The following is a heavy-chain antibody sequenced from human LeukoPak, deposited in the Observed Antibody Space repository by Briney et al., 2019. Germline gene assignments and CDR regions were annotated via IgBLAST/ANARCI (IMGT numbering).Heavy chain of an antibody. V-gene: IGHV4-61*02. Sequence: PSQTLSLTCTVSGGSISSGSYYWSWIRQPAGKGLEWIGRIYTSGSTNYNPSLKSRVTMSVDTSKNQFSLKLSSVTAADTAVYYCARGGVGSGSYRFDYWGQGTLVTVSS. CDR3: ARGGVGSGSYRFDY. CDR1: GGSISSGSYY. J-gene: IGHJ4*02. CDR2: IYTSGST. D-gene: IGHD3-10*01.